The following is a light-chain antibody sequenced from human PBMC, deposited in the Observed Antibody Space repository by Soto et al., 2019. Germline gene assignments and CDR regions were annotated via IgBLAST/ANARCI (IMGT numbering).Light chain of an antibody. CDR1: QSVSSSY. Sequence: EIVLPHSPATLSLSPGERATLSCRASQSVSSSYLAWYQQKPGQAPRLLIYGASSRATGIPDRFSGSGSGTDFTLTISRLEPEDFAVYYCQQYGSSPRLTFGGG. CDR3: QQYGSSPRLT. V-gene: IGKV3-20*01. CDR2: GAS. J-gene: IGKJ4*01.